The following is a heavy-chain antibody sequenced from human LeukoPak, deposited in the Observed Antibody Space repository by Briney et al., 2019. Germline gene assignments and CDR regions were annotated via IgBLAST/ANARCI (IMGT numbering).Heavy chain of an antibody. CDR3: ARDLGQYYDTSDNWFDP. CDR1: GFTFSRSS. V-gene: IGHV3-21*01. Sequence: GGSLRLSCAASGFTFSRSSMNWVRQAPGKGLEWVSSISSGSSYIYYADSVKGRFTISRDNAKNTLNLQMNSLRAEDTAVYYCARDLGQYYDTSDNWFDPWGQGTLVTVSS. D-gene: IGHD3-22*01. J-gene: IGHJ5*02. CDR2: ISSGSSYI.